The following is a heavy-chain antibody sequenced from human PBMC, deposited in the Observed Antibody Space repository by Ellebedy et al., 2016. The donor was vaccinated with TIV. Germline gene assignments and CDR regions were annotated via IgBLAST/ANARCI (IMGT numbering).Heavy chain of an antibody. V-gene: IGHV3-7*01. D-gene: IGHD5-12*01. J-gene: IGHJ4*02. CDR3: ASAARGSGANESF. CDR2: INQGGSET. CDR1: GFTFSNYA. Sequence: GESLKISCAASGFTFSNYAMNWVRQAPGKGLEWVATINQGGSETYYVDSVKGRFTISRDNSKNSLYLQMNSLRADDTALYDCASAARGSGANESFWGQGTLVTVSS.